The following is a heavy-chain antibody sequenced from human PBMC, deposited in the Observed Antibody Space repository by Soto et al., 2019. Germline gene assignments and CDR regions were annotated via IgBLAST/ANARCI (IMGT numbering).Heavy chain of an antibody. CDR1: GGSISSGGYY. Sequence: PSETLSLTCTVSGGSISSGGYYWSWIRQHPGKGLEWIGYIYYSGSTYYNPSLKSRVTISVDTSKNQFSLKLSSVTAADTAVYYCARANLGFTISPTDYGMDVWGQGTTVTVSS. J-gene: IGHJ6*02. CDR3: ARANLGFTISPTDYGMDV. D-gene: IGHD3-3*01. V-gene: IGHV4-31*03. CDR2: IYYSGST.